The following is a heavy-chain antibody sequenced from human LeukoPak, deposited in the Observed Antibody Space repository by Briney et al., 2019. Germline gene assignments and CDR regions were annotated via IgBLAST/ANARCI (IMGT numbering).Heavy chain of an antibody. V-gene: IGHV1-18*01. J-gene: IGHJ4*02. Sequence: GASVKVSCKASGGTFSSYAISWVRQAPGQGLEWMGWISAYNGNTNYAQKLQGRVTMTTDTSTSTAYMELRSLRSDDTAVYYCARDSGSYPVDYWGQGTLVTVSS. CDR3: ARDSGSYPVDY. CDR2: ISAYNGNT. D-gene: IGHD1-26*01. CDR1: GGTFSSYA.